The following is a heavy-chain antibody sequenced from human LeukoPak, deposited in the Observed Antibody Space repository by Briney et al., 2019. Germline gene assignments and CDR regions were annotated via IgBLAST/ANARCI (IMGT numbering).Heavy chain of an antibody. CDR2: ISDDGSNK. CDR3: AKDRGYSSSWYVFGY. CDR1: GFTFSSYG. V-gene: IGHV3-30*18. J-gene: IGHJ4*02. Sequence: GGSLRLSCAATGFTFSSYGMHWVRQAPGKGLEWVAVISDDGSNKYYGDSVKGRFTISRDNSKNTLYLQMNSLRAEDTAVYYCAKDRGYSSSWYVFGYWGQGTLVTVSS. D-gene: IGHD6-13*01.